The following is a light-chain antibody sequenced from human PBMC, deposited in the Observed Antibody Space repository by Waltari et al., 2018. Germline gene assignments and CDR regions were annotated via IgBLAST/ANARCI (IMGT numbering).Light chain of an antibody. CDR2: SAS. CDR1: QSVSSN. V-gene: IGKV3-15*01. Sequence: EIVMTQSPATLSVSPGDRATLSCRASQSVSSNLAWYQQKLGQAPRLLIYSASTRAAGVPDRFSGSGSGTQFTLTISSLQPEDFATYYCQQSYSTPYTFGQGTKLEIK. J-gene: IGKJ2*01. CDR3: QQSYSTPYT.